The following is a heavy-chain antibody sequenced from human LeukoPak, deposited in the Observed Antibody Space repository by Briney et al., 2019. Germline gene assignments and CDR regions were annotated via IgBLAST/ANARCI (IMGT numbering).Heavy chain of an antibody. V-gene: IGHV4-31*03. J-gene: IGHJ5*02. Sequence: PSQTLSLTGTVSGGSISSGDYFWGWIRQHPGKGLEWIGYIYYSGSTYYNPSLKSRVIISVDTSKNLFSLMLNSVTAADTAMYYCARRGTGRWFDPWGQGTLVTVSS. D-gene: IGHD3-10*01. CDR3: ARRGTGRWFDP. CDR2: IYYSGST. CDR1: GGSISSGDYF.